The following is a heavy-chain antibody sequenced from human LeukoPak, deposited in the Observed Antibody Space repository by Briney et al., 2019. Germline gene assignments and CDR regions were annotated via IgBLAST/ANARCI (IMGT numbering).Heavy chain of an antibody. V-gene: IGHV3-13*01. J-gene: IGHJ4*02. CDR1: GFTLGSHD. CDR2: VSSGFHA. D-gene: IGHD5-18*01. CDR3: VREARGYHYTYFDY. Sequence: GGSLRLSCTASGFTLGSHDMHWVRQIPGQGLEWVAAVSSGFHAFFADSVQGRFTVSREDARNSLYLQMNSLRAGDTAEYYCVREARGYHYTYFDYWGQGTLVTVSS.